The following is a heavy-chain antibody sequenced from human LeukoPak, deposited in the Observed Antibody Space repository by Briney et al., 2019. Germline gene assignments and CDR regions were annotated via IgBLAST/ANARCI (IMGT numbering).Heavy chain of an antibody. CDR3: ARITMGATSANFYYYFLDA. J-gene: IGHJ6*03. CDR2: IISHGGST. D-gene: IGHD3-3*01. V-gene: IGHV3-64*02. Sequence: PGGSLRLSCAASGFTFSGYTLHWVRQAPGKGLEYVSAIISHGGSTHYADSVKGRFTASRDNSKNTLYLQMDSLRAEDMAVYYCARITMGATSANFYYYFLDAWGKGTTVTVSS. CDR1: GFTFSGYT.